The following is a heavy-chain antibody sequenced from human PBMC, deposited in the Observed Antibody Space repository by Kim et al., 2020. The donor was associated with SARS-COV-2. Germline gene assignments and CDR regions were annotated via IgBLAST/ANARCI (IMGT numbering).Heavy chain of an antibody. V-gene: IGHV3-33*01. J-gene: IGHJ6*02. CDR3: ARDLGYYYGMDV. Sequence: SADSVKGRFTISRDNSKNTLYLQMNSLRAEDTAVYYCARDLGYYYGMDVWGQGTTVTVSS.